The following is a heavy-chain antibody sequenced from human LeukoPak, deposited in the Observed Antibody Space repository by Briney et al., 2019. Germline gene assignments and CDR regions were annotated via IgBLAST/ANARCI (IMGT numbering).Heavy chain of an antibody. CDR3: ARDRGGSYSAIDY. J-gene: IGHJ4*02. D-gene: IGHD2-15*01. Sequence: PGGPLRLSCAASGFTFSSYSLNWVRQAPGKGLEWVSFISSSSITIYYADSVKGRFTISRDNAEKSLYLQMNSLRAEDTAVYYCARDRGGSYSAIDYWGQGTLVTVSS. CDR1: GFTFSSYS. V-gene: IGHV3-48*04. CDR2: ISSSSITI.